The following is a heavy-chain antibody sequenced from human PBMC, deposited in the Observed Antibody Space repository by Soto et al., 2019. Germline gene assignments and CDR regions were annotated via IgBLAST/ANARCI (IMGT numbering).Heavy chain of an antibody. CDR3: GFIGSSSADAFDI. CDR2: MNPNSGNT. V-gene: IGHV1-8*02. CDR1: GYTFTSYD. Sequence: ASVKVSCKASGYTFTSYDINWVRQATGQGLEWMGWMNPNSGNTGYAQKFQGRVTMTRNTSISTAYMELSSLRSEDTAVYYCGFIGSSSADAFDIWGQGTMVTVSS. D-gene: IGHD6-6*01. J-gene: IGHJ3*02.